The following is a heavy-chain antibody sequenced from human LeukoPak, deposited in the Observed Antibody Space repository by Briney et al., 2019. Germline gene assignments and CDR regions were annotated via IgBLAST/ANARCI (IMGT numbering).Heavy chain of an antibody. CDR3: AKDRSNYYDSSSESDY. J-gene: IGHJ4*02. D-gene: IGHD3-22*01. Sequence: GGSLRLSCAASGFTFSSYAMSWVRQAPGKGLEWVSAISGSGGSTYYADSVKGRFTISRDNSKNTLYLQMNSLRAEDTAVYYCAKDRSNYYDSSSESDYWGQGTLVTVSS. CDR2: ISGSGGST. V-gene: IGHV3-23*01. CDR1: GFTFSSYA.